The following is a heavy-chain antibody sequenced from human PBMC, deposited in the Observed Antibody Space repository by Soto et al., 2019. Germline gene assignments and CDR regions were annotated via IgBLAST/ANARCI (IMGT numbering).Heavy chain of an antibody. D-gene: IGHD1-26*01. CDR2: INPSGGST. CDR3: ARDVGPDAFDI. CDR1: GYTFTSYY. Sequence: QVQLVQSGAEVKKPGASVKVSCKASGYTFTSYYMHWVRQAPGQGLEWMGMINPSGGSTSYAQKFQGRVTMTRETSTSTVYMQQSSLRSEDTAVYYCARDVGPDAFDIWGQGTMVTVSS. J-gene: IGHJ3*02. V-gene: IGHV1-46*01.